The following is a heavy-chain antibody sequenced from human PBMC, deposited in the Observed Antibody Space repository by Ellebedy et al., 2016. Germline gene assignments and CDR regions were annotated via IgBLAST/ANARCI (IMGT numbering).Heavy chain of an antibody. Sequence: GGSLRLSCAASGFTFSSYSMNWVRQAPGKGLEWVSSISSSSSYIYYADSVKGRFTISRDNSKNTLYLQMNSLRAEDTAVYYCAKSGRGYSGYDYKRANYYYYGMDVWGQGTTVTVSS. D-gene: IGHD5-12*01. CDR1: GFTFSSYS. CDR3: AKSGRGYSGYDYKRANYYYYGMDV. J-gene: IGHJ6*02. CDR2: ISSSSSYI. V-gene: IGHV3-21*01.